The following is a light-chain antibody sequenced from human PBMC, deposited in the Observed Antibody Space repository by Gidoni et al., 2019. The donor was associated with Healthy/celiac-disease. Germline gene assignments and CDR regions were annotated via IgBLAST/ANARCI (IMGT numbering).Light chain of an antibody. CDR2: DAS. CDR1: QSSSSY. CDR3: QQCYSTPWT. J-gene: IGKJ1*01. Sequence: DIQLTQSPSSLSASVGDRVTITCLASQSSSSYLNWYQQKPGKAPKLLIYDASSLESGVPSRFSGSGSGTDFTLTISSLQPEDFATYYCQQCYSTPWTFGHGTKVEIK. V-gene: IGKV1-39*01.